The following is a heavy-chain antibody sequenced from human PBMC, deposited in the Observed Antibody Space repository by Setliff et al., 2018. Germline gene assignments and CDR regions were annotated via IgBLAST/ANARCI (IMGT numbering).Heavy chain of an antibody. J-gene: IGHJ4*02. D-gene: IGHD2-21*02. CDR2: IGHTVSI. V-gene: IGHV4-4*02. Sequence: LQPPGKGLEWVGNIGHTVSINYNPSLKSRLTMSRDTSKNQVSLKLNSVTATDTAVYYCARDLGHGGDSDYWGQGILVTVSS. CDR3: ARDLGHGGDSDY.